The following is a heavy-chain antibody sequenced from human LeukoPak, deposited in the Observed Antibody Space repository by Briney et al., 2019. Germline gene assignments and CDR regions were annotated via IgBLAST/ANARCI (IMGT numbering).Heavy chain of an antibody. J-gene: IGHJ1*01. V-gene: IGHV3-30*02. Sequence: PGGSLRLSCAASGFTFSSYGMHWVRQAPGKGLEWVAFIRYDGSNKYYADSVKGRFTISRDNSKNTLYLQMNSLRAEDTAVYYCARGLVVAAPQYFQHWGQGTLVTVSS. CDR2: IRYDGSNK. D-gene: IGHD2-15*01. CDR1: GFTFSSYG. CDR3: ARGLVVAAPQYFQH.